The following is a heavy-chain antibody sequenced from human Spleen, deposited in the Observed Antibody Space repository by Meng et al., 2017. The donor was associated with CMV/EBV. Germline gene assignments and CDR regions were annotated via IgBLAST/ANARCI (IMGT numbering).Heavy chain of an antibody. D-gene: IGHD2-15*01. CDR2: IYHSGST. CDR1: SISTTNW. J-gene: IGHJ4*02. V-gene: IGHV4-4*02. CDR3: ARQYIGRYCSGGSCLLDY. Sequence: SISTTNWWSWVRQTPGKELEWIGEIYHSGSTNYNPSLKSRVTISVDKSKNQFSLKLSSVTAADTAVYYCARQYIGRYCSGGSCLLDYWGQGTLVTVSS.